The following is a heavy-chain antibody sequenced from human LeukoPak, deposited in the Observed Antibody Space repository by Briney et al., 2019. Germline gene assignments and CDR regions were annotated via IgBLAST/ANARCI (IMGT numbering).Heavy chain of an antibody. CDR1: GFTFNSYS. CDR2: ISSSSSYT. CDR3: ARGEPNTVTILY. Sequence: GGSLRLSCAASGFTFNSYSMNWVRQAPGKGLEWVSYISSSSSYTNYADSVKGRFTISRDNAKNSLYLQMNSLRAEDTAVYYCARGEPNTVTILYWGQGTLVTVSS. V-gene: IGHV3-21*05. D-gene: IGHD4-17*01. J-gene: IGHJ4*02.